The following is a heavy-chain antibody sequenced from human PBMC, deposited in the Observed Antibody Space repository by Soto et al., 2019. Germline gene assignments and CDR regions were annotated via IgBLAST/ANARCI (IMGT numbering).Heavy chain of an antibody. J-gene: IGHJ3*02. CDR3: ASSGLGGYSYGDAFDI. V-gene: IGHV1-69*02. CDR1: GGTFSSYT. CDR2: IIPILGIA. D-gene: IGHD5-18*01. Sequence: ASVKVSCKASGGTFSSYTISWVRQAPGQGLEWMGRIIPILGIANYAQKFQGRVTITADKSTSTAYMELSSLRSEDTAVYYCASSGLGGYSYGDAFDIWGQGTMVTVSS.